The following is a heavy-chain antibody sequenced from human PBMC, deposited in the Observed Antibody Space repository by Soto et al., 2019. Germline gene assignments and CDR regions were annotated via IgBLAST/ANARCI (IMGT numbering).Heavy chain of an antibody. D-gene: IGHD6-19*01. CDR3: VRSSIRGQWLTNPFDY. CDR2: IYPGDSDT. J-gene: IGHJ4*02. Sequence: PGESLKISCQGSGYKFSTYWIGWVRQMPGKGLEWMGIIYPGDSDTRYSPSFQGQVTISADKSISTAYLQWSTLKASDTAMYYCVRSSIRGQWLTNPFDYWGQGTLVTVSS. V-gene: IGHV5-51*01. CDR1: GYKFSTYW.